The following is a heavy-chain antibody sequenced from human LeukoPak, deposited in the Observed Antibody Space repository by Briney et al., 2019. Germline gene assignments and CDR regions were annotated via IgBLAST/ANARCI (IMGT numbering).Heavy chain of an antibody. CDR2: IFHSGST. V-gene: IGHV4-59*01. D-gene: IGHD3-10*01. CDR3: ARVRQGTDAFDI. Sequence: SETLSLTCTVSGGSISSYYWSWIRQPPGEGLEWIGYIFHSGSTSYNPSLKGRVTISVDTSNNRFSLKLSSVTAADTAVYYCARVRQGTDAFDIWGQGTMVTVSS. CDR1: GGSISSYY. J-gene: IGHJ3*02.